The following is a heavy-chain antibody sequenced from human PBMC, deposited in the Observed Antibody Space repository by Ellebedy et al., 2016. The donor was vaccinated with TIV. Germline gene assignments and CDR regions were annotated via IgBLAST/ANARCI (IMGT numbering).Heavy chain of an antibody. CDR3: ARHVGDGSHFDY. D-gene: IGHD5-24*01. Sequence: GESLKISCTGSGYTFINYWIGWVRQMRGKGLEWMGIISPADSDTRYSPSFQGQVTISVDKSINTASLQWSSLKASDSAMYYCARHVGDGSHFDYWGQGTLVTVSS. J-gene: IGHJ4*02. CDR2: ISPADSDT. V-gene: IGHV5-51*01. CDR1: GYTFINYW.